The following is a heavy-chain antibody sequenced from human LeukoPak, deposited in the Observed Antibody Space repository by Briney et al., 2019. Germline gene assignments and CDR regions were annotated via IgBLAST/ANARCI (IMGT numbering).Heavy chain of an antibody. D-gene: IGHD1-26*01. V-gene: IGHV4-59*01. CDR3: ARQVSSGSYFGNYYYMDV. CDR2: IYYSGST. Sequence: SETLSLTCTVSGGSISSYYWSWIRQPPGKGLEWIGYIYYSGSTNYNPSLKSRVTISVDTSKNQFSLKLSSVTAADTAVYYCARQVSSGSYFGNYYYMDVRGKGTTVTVSS. CDR1: GGSISSYY. J-gene: IGHJ6*03.